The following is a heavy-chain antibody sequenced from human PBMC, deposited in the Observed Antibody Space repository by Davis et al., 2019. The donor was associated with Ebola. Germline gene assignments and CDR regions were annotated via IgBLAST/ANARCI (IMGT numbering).Heavy chain of an antibody. CDR3: TSLRDTA. J-gene: IGHJ4*02. D-gene: IGHD5-18*01. V-gene: IGHV3-73*01. Sequence: GESLKIPCSAPGFTFSGSAMHWVRQASGKGLVWVGRIRSKANSYATAYAASVKGRFTISRDDSKNTAYLQMNSLKTEDTAVYYCTSLRDTAWGQGTLVTVSS. CDR2: IRSKANSYAT. CDR1: GFTFSGSA.